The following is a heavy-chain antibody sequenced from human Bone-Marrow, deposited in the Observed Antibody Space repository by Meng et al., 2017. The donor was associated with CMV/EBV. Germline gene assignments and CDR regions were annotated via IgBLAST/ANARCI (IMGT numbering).Heavy chain of an antibody. D-gene: IGHD3-10*01. Sequence: GESLKISCAAAGVTFSSYAIHWVRQAPGKGLEWVAVISYDGNNKQYADSVKGRFTVSRDNAKNSLYLQMNSLRAEDTAIYYCARDPDHSHGGSGRCLDYWGQGTLVTVSS. CDR1: GVTFSSYA. V-gene: IGHV3-30-3*01. J-gene: IGHJ4*02. CDR2: ISYDGNNK. CDR3: ARDPDHSHGGSGRCLDY.